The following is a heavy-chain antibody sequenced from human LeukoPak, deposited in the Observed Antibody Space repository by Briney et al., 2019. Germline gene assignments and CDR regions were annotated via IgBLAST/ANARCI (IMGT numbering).Heavy chain of an antibody. Sequence: PLASVKVSCKASGYTFTSYDINWVRQATGQGLEWMGWMNPNSGNTGYAQKFQGRVTMTRNTSISTAYMELSSLRSEDTAVYYCARVPHTYYYDSSGHNGELDYWGQGTLVTVSS. D-gene: IGHD3-22*01. CDR1: GYTFTSYD. J-gene: IGHJ4*02. V-gene: IGHV1-8*01. CDR3: ARVPHTYYYDSSGHNGELDY. CDR2: MNPNSGNT.